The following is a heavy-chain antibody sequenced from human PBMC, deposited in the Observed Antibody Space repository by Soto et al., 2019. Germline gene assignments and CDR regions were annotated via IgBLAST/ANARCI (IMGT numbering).Heavy chain of an antibody. CDR1: GYTFTTYG. V-gene: IGHV1-18*01. D-gene: IGHD6-13*01. CDR3: ASGYSSSWYYFDY. Sequence: ASVKVSCKASGYTFTTYGTTWVRQAPGQGLEWMGWISADTGKTYYAQKVQGRVTMTTDTSTSTAYMELRSLRSDDTAVYYCASGYSSSWYYFDYWGQGTLVTVSS. J-gene: IGHJ4*02. CDR2: ISADTGKT.